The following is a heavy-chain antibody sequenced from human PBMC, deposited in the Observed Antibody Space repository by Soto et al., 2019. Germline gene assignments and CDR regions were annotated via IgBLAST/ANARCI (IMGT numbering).Heavy chain of an antibody. J-gene: IGHJ4*02. D-gene: IGHD6-19*01. CDR1: GGSITRNNHY. CDR2: SLYSGST. Sequence: QLQLQESGPGLVKPSETLSLTCIVSGGSITRNNHYWGWIRQSPGKGLEWIGSSLYSGSTNYNPSRKSRVTLSVETSKNQFSLKMSSVTAADTALYYCARLGSSGWYQGSYFDYWGQGTLVTVSS. V-gene: IGHV4-39*01. CDR3: ARLGSSGWYQGSYFDY.